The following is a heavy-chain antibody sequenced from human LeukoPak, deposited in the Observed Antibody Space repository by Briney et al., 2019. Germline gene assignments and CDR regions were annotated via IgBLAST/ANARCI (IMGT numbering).Heavy chain of an antibody. CDR2: IYYNGGT. CDR3: ARLSAYNFPDY. CDR1: GGSISSSTYY. V-gene: IGHV4-39*01. Sequence: SETLSLTCTASGGSISSSTYYWGWIRQPPGKGLEWVGSIYYNGGTHNNPSLKSRVTISVDTSKSQFSLKLSSVTAADTAVYYCARLSAYNFPDYWGQGTLVTVSS. D-gene: IGHD5-24*01. J-gene: IGHJ4*02.